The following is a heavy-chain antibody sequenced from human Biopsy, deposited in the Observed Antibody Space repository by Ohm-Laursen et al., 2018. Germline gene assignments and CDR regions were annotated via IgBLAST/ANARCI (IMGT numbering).Heavy chain of an antibody. CDR2: IRQEGSEK. V-gene: IGHV3-7*01. CDR1: GFTFSNHW. D-gene: IGHD4-23*01. CDR3: ARTDGGNFGFFDF. J-gene: IGHJ4*02. Sequence: SLRLSCAASGFTFSNHWMSWVRQAPGKGLEWVANIRQEGSEKKYVDSVQGRFTISRDNAENSLYLQMNSLRGEDTAVYYCARTDGGNFGFFDFWGQGTLATVSS.